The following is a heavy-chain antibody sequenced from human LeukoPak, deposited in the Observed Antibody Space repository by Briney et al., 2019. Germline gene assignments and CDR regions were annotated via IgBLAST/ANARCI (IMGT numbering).Heavy chain of an antibody. CDR3: AREESGYYYNPFDY. V-gene: IGHV3-21*01. CDR1: ALTFSSCS. D-gene: IGHD3-22*01. CDR2: ISSSSSYI. J-gene: IGHJ4*02. Sequence: PGGSLRLSCAASALTFSSCSVNWVRQAPGKGLEWVSSISSSSSYIYYADSVKGRFTISRDNAKNSLYLQMNSLRAEDTAVYYCAREESGYYYNPFDYWGQGTLVTVSS.